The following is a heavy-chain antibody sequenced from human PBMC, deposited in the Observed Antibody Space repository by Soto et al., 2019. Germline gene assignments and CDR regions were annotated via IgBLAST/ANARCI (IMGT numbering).Heavy chain of an antibody. V-gene: IGHV3-30*18. Sequence: GGSLRLSCAASGFTFSNSAMVWVRQAPGKGLEWVALISYDGSYRYYADSVKGRFTISRDNSKNILYLQMNSLRADDTAVYYCAKDPGYDLNWFDPWGQGTLVTVSS. J-gene: IGHJ5*02. CDR2: ISYDGSYR. CDR3: AKDPGYDLNWFDP. CDR1: GFTFSNSA. D-gene: IGHD2-2*01.